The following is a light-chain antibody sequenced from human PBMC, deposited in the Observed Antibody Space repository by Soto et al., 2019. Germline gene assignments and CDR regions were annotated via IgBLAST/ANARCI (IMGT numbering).Light chain of an antibody. CDR3: QQTYIVPYT. J-gene: IGKJ2*01. Sequence: DIHLTQSPSSLSASVGDRVTITCRASQSIDSFLIWYQQKPGIAPKVLIRAPSDLESGVPSRFSGSGSGTDFTLIINSLQPEDFATYYCQQTYIVPYTFGQGTKLEIK. V-gene: IGKV1-39*01. CDR1: QSIDSF. CDR2: APS.